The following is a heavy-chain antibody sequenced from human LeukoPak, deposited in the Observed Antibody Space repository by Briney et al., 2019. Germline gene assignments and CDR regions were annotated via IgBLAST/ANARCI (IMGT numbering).Heavy chain of an antibody. V-gene: IGHV1-3*01. Sequence: GASVKVSCKASGYTFSDYAMHWVRQAPGRRFEWMGWIDAGNGDTRYSQKFQGRVTITRDTSASTAYIELRSLRSEDTAMYYCARGSTSDWPLDHWGQETLVTVSS. CDR2: IDAGNGDT. CDR3: ARGSTSDWPLDH. J-gene: IGHJ4*02. CDR1: GYTFSDYA. D-gene: IGHD2-2*01.